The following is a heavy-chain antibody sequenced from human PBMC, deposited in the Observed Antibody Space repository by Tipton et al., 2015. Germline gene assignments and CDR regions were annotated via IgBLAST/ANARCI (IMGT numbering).Heavy chain of an antibody. CDR2: ISYDGSGK. V-gene: IGHV3-30*03. D-gene: IGHD3-10*01. J-gene: IGHJ4*02. CDR3: ATGGASSKFHDF. Sequence: SLRLSCAASGFSSSTYSMHWVRQAPGKGLEWVALISYDGSGKSYADSVKGRFTSSRDNSKNTVYLQMNTLRAEDTAVYYCATGGASSKFHDFWGQGTLVTVSS. CDR1: GFSSSTYS.